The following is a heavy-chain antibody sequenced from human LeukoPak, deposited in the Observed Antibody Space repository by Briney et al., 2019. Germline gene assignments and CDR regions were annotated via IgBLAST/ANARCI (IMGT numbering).Heavy chain of an antibody. J-gene: IGHJ6*02. CDR3: AKYCGGDCYYGMDV. D-gene: IGHD2-21*01. CDR2: ITISSSII. Sequence: KPGGSLRLSCAASGFSFSDYSMNWVRQAPGKGLEWVSSITISSSIIYYADSVKGRFTISRDNAKNSLFLQMNSLRAEDTAVYYCAKYCGGDCYYGMDVWGQGTTVTVSS. CDR1: GFSFSDYS. V-gene: IGHV3-21*01.